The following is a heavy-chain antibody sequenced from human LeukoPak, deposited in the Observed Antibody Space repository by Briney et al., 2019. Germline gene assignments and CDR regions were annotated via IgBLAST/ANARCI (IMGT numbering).Heavy chain of an antibody. CDR1: GFTFSSYA. CDR3: ASVDIVDVDAFDI. CDR2: ISYDGSNK. V-gene: IGHV3-30*04. J-gene: IGHJ3*02. D-gene: IGHD5-12*01. Sequence: GGSLRLSCAASGFTFSSYAMHWVRQAPGKGLEWVAVISYDGSNKYYADSVKGRFTISRDNSKNTLYLQMNSLRAEDTAVYYCASVDIVDVDAFDIWGQGTMVTVSS.